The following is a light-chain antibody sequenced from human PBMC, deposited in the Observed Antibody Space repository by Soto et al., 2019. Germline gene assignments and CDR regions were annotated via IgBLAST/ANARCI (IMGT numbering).Light chain of an antibody. CDR3: QQYGSSPGT. V-gene: IGKV3-15*01. CDR1: QSVRNN. J-gene: IGKJ1*01. Sequence: EIMMTQSPATLSVSPGERATLSCRASQSVRNNLAWYQQKPGQAPRLLIYYASTRATGIPARFSGSGSGTEFTLTISRLEPEDFAVYYCQQYGSSPGTFGQGTKVEIK. CDR2: YAS.